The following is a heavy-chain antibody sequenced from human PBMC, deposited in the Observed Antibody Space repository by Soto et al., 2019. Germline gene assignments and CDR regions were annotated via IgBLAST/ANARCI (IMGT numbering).Heavy chain of an antibody. CDR1: GFTFSSYA. CDR3: AKDETVVVVPAAIRFDP. CDR2: ISGSGGST. J-gene: IGHJ5*02. V-gene: IGHV3-23*01. D-gene: IGHD2-2*01. Sequence: PGGSLRLSCAASGFTFSSYAMSWVRQAPGKGLEWVSAISGSGGSTYYADSVKGRFTISRDNSKNTLYLQMNSLRAEDTAVYYCAKDETVVVVPAAIRFDPWGQGTLVTVSS.